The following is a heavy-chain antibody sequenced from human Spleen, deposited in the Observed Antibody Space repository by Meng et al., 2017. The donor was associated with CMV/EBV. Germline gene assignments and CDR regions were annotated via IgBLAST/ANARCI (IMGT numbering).Heavy chain of an antibody. CDR1: GFTFDDYA. D-gene: IGHD3-3*01. J-gene: IGHJ4*02. CDR3: ATGYYDFWSGYFDY. CDR2: ISWDGGST. V-gene: IGHV3-43D*03. Sequence: LSLTCAASGFTFDDYAMHWVRQAPGKGLEWVSLISWDGGSTYYADSVKGRFTISRDNSKNSLYLQMNSLRAEDTALYYCATGYYDFWSGYFDYWGQGTLVTVSS.